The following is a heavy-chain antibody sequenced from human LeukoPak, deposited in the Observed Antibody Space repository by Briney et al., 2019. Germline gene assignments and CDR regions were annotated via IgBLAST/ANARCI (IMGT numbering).Heavy chain of an antibody. CDR2: IIPIFGTA. J-gene: IGHJ6*02. CDR3: ARVSLSSGWLYYYGMDV. D-gene: IGHD6-19*01. Sequence: SVKVSCRASGGTFSSYAISWVRQAPGQGLEWMGGIIPIFGTANYAQKFQGRVTITADESTSTAYMELSSLRSEDTAVYYCARVSLSSGWLYYYGMDVWGQGTTVTVSS. V-gene: IGHV1-69*13. CDR1: GGTFSSYA.